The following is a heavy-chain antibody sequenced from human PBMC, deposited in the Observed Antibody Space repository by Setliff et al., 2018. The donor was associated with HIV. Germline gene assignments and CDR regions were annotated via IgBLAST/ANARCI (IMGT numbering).Heavy chain of an antibody. Sequence: SETLSLTCAVSGYSISSGYYWGWIRQTPGKGLEWIGYVYNSGGTNYNPSLKSRVTISVDRSGNQFSLRLTSVTAADTAVYYCATCRHRPSNWFDPWGQGTVVTVSS. CDR2: VYNSGGT. J-gene: IGHJ5*02. V-gene: IGHV4-38-2*01. CDR1: GYSISSGYY. CDR3: ATCRHRPSNWFDP.